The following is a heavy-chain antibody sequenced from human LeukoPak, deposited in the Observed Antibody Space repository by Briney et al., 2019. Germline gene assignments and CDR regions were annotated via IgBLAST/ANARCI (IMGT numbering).Heavy chain of an antibody. CDR1: GYTFTGYY. Sequence: GASVKVSCKASGYTFTGYYMHWVRQAPGQGLEWMGWINPNSGGTNYAQKFQGWVTMTRDTSISTAYMELSRLRSDDTAVYYCARDHRLDYDFWSGNTSDYWGQGTLVTVSS. CDR2: INPNSGGT. J-gene: IGHJ4*02. V-gene: IGHV1-2*04. D-gene: IGHD3-3*01. CDR3: ARDHRLDYDFWSGNTSDY.